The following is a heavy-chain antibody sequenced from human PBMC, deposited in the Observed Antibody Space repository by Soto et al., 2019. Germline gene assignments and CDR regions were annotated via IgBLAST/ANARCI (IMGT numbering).Heavy chain of an antibody. J-gene: IGHJ6*02. CDR2: IIPIFGTA. V-gene: IGHV1-69*13. Sequence: GASVKVSCKASGGTFSSYAISWVRQAPGQGLEWMGGIIPIFGTANYAQKFQGRVTITADESTSTAYMELSSLRSEDTAVYYCARAARWYYYDSSGYPPIGMDVWGQGTTVTVSS. D-gene: IGHD3-22*01. CDR1: GGTFSSYA. CDR3: ARAARWYYYDSSGYPPIGMDV.